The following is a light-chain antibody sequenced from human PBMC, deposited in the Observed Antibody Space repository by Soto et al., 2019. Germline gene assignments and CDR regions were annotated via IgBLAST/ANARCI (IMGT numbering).Light chain of an antibody. CDR2: GAS. CDR1: QSVKTF. Sequence: DIVLTQSPATPSLSPGERATLSCRASQSVKTFLVWYQQRPGQAPRLLIYGASTRATGIPARFSGSGSGTDFTLTISRMEPADFGVDDCQQYGSSHTFGQGTRLEIK. J-gene: IGKJ5*01. V-gene: IGKV3-20*01. CDR3: QQYGSSHT.